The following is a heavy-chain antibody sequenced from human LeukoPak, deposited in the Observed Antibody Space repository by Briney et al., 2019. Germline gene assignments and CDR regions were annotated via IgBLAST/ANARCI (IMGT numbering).Heavy chain of an antibody. D-gene: IGHD3-22*01. CDR2: TYSGGGT. CDR1: GFTVSSNY. CDR3: ARDGASSGYFDY. V-gene: IGHV3-53*01. J-gene: IGHJ4*02. Sequence: GGSLRLSCAASGFTVSSNYMSWVRQAPGKGLEWVSITYSGGGTYYADSVKGRFTISRDNSKNTLYLQMNSLRAEDTAVYYCARDGASSGYFDYWGQGTLVTVSS.